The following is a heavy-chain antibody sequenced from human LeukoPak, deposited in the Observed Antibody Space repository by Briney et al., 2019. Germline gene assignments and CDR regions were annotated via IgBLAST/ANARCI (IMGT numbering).Heavy chain of an antibody. CDR3: ARDMYYYDSSGGY. CDR2: IYSGGST. D-gene: IGHD3-22*01. Sequence: GGSLRLSCAASGFTVSSNYMSWVRQAPGKGLEWVSVIYSGGSTYYADSVKGRFTISRDNSKNTLYLQMNSLRAEDTAVYYCARDMYYYDSSGGYWGQGTLVTVSS. J-gene: IGHJ4*02. V-gene: IGHV3-53*01. CDR1: GFTVSSNY.